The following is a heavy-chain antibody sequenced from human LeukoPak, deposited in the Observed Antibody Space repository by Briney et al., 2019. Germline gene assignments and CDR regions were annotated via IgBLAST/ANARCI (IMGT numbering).Heavy chain of an antibody. V-gene: IGHV1-18*04. CDR3: ARSYGSGSYYKVAFDI. CDR2: XXAYNGNT. D-gene: IGHD3-10*01. Sequence: ASVKVSCKASGYTFTSYGISWVRQAPGQGLEWXXXXXAYNGNTNYAQKLQGRVTMTTDTSTSTAYMELRSLRSDDTAVYYCARSYGSGSYYKVAFDIWGQGTMVTVSS. CDR1: GYTFTSYG. J-gene: IGHJ3*02.